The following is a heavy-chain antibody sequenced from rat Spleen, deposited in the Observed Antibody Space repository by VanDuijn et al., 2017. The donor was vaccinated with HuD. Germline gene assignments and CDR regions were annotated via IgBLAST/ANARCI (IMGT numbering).Heavy chain of an antibody. CDR1: GFTFSNFD. D-gene: IGHD1-12*02. Sequence: EVQLVESGGGFVQPGRSLKLSCAASGFTFSNFDMAWVRQAPTKGLEWVASIGPSGDSTYYRDSVKGRFTVSRDNAKGTLFLQMDSLMYEDTATYYCAKSRFYYYDGGYYCFNYWGQGVMVTVSS. CDR2: IGPSGDST. J-gene: IGHJ2*01. CDR3: AKSRFYYYDGGYYCFNY. V-gene: IGHV5-25*01.